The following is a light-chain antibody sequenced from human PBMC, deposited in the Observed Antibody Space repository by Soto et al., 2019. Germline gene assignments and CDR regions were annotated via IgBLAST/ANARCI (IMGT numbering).Light chain of an antibody. Sequence: EIVLTQSPGTLSLSPGERATLSCRASQSVSSSYLAWYQQKPGQAPRLLIYGASSSATGIPDWFSGSGSGTDLTLNISRLEPEDFAVYYCEQYGSSLLTFGPGTKVDIK. J-gene: IGKJ3*01. V-gene: IGKV3-20*01. CDR2: GAS. CDR1: QSVSSSY. CDR3: EQYGSSLLT.